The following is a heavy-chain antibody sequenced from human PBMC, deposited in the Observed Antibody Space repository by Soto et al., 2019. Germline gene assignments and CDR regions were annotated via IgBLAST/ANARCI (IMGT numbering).Heavy chain of an antibody. CDR3: ARLRFLEWLSSRAFDY. V-gene: IGHV4-34*01. CDR2: INHSGST. CDR1: GGSCSGYY. J-gene: IGHJ4*02. D-gene: IGHD3-3*01. Sequence: SETLSLTCAVYGGSCSGYYWRWIRQPPGKGLEWIGEINHSGSTNYNPSLKSRVTISVDTSKNQFSLKLSSVTAADTAVYYCARLRFLEWLSSRAFDYWGQRTLVTVSS.